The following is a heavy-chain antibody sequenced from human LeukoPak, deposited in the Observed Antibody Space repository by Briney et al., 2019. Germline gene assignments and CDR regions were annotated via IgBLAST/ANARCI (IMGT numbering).Heavy chain of an antibody. CDR3: ARAIRNFWFDP. CDR2: INHSGST. CDR1: GGCFSGYY. Sequence: PSETLSLTCAVYGGCFSGYYWSWIRQPPGKGLEWIGEINHSGSTNYNPSLKSRVTISVDTSKNQFSLKLSSVTAADTAVYYCARAIRNFWFDPWGQGTLVTVSS. D-gene: IGHD4-11*01. V-gene: IGHV4-34*01. J-gene: IGHJ5*02.